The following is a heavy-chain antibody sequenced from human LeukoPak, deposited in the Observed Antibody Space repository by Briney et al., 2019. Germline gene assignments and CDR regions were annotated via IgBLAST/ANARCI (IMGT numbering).Heavy chain of an antibody. D-gene: IGHD4-11*01. V-gene: IGHV3-53*01. CDR3: AKDLRRLQGGAFDI. J-gene: IGHJ3*02. CDR1: GFTVSTSY. CDR2: IYRGGET. Sequence: GGSLRLSCAASGFTVSTSYMSWARQAPGKGLEWVSIIYRGGETYYADSVKGRFTISRDNSKNTLHLQMSSLRAEDTAVYYCAKDLRRLQGGAFDIWGQGTMVTVSS.